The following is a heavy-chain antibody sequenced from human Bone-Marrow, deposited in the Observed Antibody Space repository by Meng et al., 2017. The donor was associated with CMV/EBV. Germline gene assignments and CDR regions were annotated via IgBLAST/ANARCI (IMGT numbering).Heavy chain of an antibody. J-gene: IGHJ4*02. CDR2: ISYDGDNI. CDR3: ARAMMVVVIGSASDY. Sequence: GGSLRLSCAASGFSVNDHYMSWVRQAPGKGLEWVAVISYDGDNIWYADSVKGRFTISRDNSKNTLYLQMDSLRVNDTAVYYCARAMMVVVIGSASDYWGQGTLVTVSS. CDR1: GFSVNDHY. D-gene: IGHD3-22*01. V-gene: IGHV3-30-3*01.